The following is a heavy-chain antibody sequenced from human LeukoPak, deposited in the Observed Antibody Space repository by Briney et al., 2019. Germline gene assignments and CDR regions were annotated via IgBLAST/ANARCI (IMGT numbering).Heavy chain of an antibody. CDR2: FYSSESS. CDR3: AKYKNYYYYMDV. CDR1: GGSISGYY. J-gene: IGHJ6*03. V-gene: IGHV4-4*07. D-gene: IGHD1-1*01. Sequence: PSETLSLTCTVSGGSISGYYWSWIRQPAGQGLEWVGRFYSSESSNYNPSLKSRVTMSIDTSKNQFSLKLTSVTAADTAVYYCAKYKNYYYYMDVWGKGTTVTVSS.